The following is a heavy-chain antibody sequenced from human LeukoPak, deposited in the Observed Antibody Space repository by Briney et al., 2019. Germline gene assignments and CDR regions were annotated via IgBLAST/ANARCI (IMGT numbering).Heavy chain of an antibody. J-gene: IGHJ6*03. Sequence: SETLSLTCTVSGGSISSYYWSWIRQPPGKGLEWIGYIYYSGSTNYNPSLKSRVTTSVDTSKNQFSLKLNSVTAADTAVYYCATVTSSWYGAYYYYMDVWGKGTTVTVSS. V-gene: IGHV4-59*12. D-gene: IGHD6-13*01. CDR3: ATVTSSWYGAYYYYMDV. CDR2: IYYSGST. CDR1: GGSISSYY.